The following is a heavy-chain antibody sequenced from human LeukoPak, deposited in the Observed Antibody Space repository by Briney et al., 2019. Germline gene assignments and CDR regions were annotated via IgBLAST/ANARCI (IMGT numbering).Heavy chain of an antibody. CDR3: ARVSRLQWLAYFDY. Sequence: EASVKVSCKASGYTFTSYGISWVRQAPGQGLEWMGWISAYNGNTNYAQKLQGRVTMTTDTSTSTAYMELRSLRSDDTAVYYCARVSRLQWLAYFDYWGQGTLVTVSS. CDR1: GYTFTSYG. CDR2: ISAYNGNT. J-gene: IGHJ4*02. V-gene: IGHV1-18*01. D-gene: IGHD6-19*01.